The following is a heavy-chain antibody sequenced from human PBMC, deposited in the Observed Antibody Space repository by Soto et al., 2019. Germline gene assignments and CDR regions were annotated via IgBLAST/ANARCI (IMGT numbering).Heavy chain of an antibody. CDR3: ARFLFDYGDYYYYYGMDV. D-gene: IGHD4-17*01. Sequence: ASVKVSCKASGYTFTSYGISWVRQAPGQGLEWMGWISAYNGNTNYAQKLQGRVTMTTDTSTSTAYMELRSLRSDDTAVYYCARFLFDYGDYYYYYGMDVWGQGTTVTVSS. V-gene: IGHV1-18*01. J-gene: IGHJ6*02. CDR2: ISAYNGNT. CDR1: GYTFTSYG.